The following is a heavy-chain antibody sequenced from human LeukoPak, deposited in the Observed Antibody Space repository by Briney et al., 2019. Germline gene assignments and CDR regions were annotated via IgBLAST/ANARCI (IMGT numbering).Heavy chain of an antibody. J-gene: IGHJ4*02. Sequence: PGGSLRLSCAASGFTFSSYWMSWVRQAPGKGLEWVANIKQDGSEKYYVDSVKGRFTISRDDAKNSLYLQMNSLRAEDTAVYYCARGSRTGYCSSTSCAFDYWGQGTLVTVSS. V-gene: IGHV3-7*01. CDR3: ARGSRTGYCSSTSCAFDY. CDR2: IKQDGSEK. D-gene: IGHD2-2*01. CDR1: GFTFSSYW.